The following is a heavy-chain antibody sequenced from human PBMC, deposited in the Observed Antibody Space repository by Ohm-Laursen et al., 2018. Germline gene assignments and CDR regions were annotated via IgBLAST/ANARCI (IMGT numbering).Heavy chain of an antibody. V-gene: IGHV3-9*01. CDR2: ISWNSGSI. Sequence: SLRLSCAASGFTFDDYAMHWVRQAPGKGLEWVSGISWNSGSIGYADSVEGRFTISRDNAKNSLYLQMNSLRAEDTALYYCAKDIGCSSTSCYPYYYYSMDVWGQGTTVTVSS. J-gene: IGHJ6*02. CDR1: GFTFDDYA. CDR3: AKDIGCSSTSCYPYYYYSMDV. D-gene: IGHD2-2*01.